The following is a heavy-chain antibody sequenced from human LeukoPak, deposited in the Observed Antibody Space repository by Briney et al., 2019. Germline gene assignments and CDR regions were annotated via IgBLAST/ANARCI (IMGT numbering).Heavy chain of an antibody. J-gene: IGHJ5*02. CDR2: IVSDGYKA. D-gene: IGHD2/OR15-2a*01. CDR3: AKEIVFLFGDP. CDR1: GFTVSSNY. Sequence: GGSLRLSCAASGFTVSSNYMSWVRQAPGKGLEWVATIVSDGYKAYYADSVKGRFAISRDNSQNTVHLQMNSLRAEDTATYYCAKEIVFLFGDPWGQGALVTVSS. V-gene: IGHV3-53*01.